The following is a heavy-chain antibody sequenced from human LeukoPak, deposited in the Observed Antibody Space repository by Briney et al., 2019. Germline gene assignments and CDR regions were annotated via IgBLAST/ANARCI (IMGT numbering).Heavy chain of an antibody. J-gene: IGHJ6*03. Sequence: SSETLSLTCTVSGGSISSYYWSWIRQPPGKGLEWIGYIYYSGSTNYNPSLKSRVTISVDTSKNQFSLKLSSVTAADTAVYYCARLTRDYYYDSSGYYYYMDVWGKGTTVTISS. D-gene: IGHD3-22*01. CDR2: IYYSGST. CDR1: GGSISSYY. CDR3: ARLTRDYYYDSSGYYYYMDV. V-gene: IGHV4-59*08.